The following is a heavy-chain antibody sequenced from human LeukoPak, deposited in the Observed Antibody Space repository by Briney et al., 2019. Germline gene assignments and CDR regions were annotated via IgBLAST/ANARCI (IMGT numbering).Heavy chain of an antibody. CDR1: GGSISSYY. Sequence: SETLSLTCTVSGGSISSYYWSWIRQPPGKGLEWIGYIYYSGSTNYNPSLKSRVTISVDTSKNQFSLKLSSVTAADTAVYYCARADIDGYHFDYWGQGTLVTVSS. CDR3: ARADIDGYHFDY. D-gene: IGHD5-24*01. J-gene: IGHJ4*02. V-gene: IGHV4-59*01. CDR2: IYYSGST.